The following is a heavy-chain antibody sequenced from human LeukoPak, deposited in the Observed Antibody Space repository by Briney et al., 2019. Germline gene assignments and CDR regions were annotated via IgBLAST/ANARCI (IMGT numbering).Heavy chain of an antibody. CDR1: GFTFSSYW. CDR3: AKDSQWLVTSGGLDY. D-gene: IGHD6-19*01. CDR2: IKQDGSEK. V-gene: IGHV3-7*03. J-gene: IGHJ4*02. Sequence: PGGSLRLSCAASGFTFSSYWMSWVRQAPGKGLEWVANIKQDGSEKYYADSVKGRFTISRDNAKNSLYLQMNSLRAEDTALYYCAKDSQWLVTSGGLDYWGQGTLVTVSS.